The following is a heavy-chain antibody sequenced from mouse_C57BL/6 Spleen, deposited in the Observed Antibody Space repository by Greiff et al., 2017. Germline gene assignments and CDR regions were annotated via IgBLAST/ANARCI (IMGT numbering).Heavy chain of an antibody. V-gene: IGHV3-6*01. Sequence: VQLKESGPGLVKPSQSLSLTCSVTGYSITSGYYWNWIRQFPGNKLEWMGYISYDGSNNYNPSLKNRISITRDTSKNQFFLKLNSVTTEDTATYYCARDPLYVGYYGFAYWGQGTLVTVSA. CDR2: ISYDGSN. D-gene: IGHD2-3*01. CDR3: ARDPLYVGYYGFAY. J-gene: IGHJ3*01. CDR1: GYSITSGYY.